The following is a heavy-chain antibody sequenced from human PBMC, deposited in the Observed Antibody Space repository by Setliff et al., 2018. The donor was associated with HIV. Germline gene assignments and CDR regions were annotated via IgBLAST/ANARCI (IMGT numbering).Heavy chain of an antibody. CDR3: ARLQSFGWFFDY. CDR1: AGSISSDQ. CDR2: IYVSGST. J-gene: IGHJ4*02. D-gene: IGHD2-15*01. V-gene: IGHV4-4*09. Sequence: TSETLSLTCTVSAGSISSDQWSWIRQPPGKGLEWIGNIYVSGSTNYNPSLKSRGTISVDTSKKQVSLKLTSVTAADTAVYYCARLQSFGWFFDYWGQGIPVTVS.